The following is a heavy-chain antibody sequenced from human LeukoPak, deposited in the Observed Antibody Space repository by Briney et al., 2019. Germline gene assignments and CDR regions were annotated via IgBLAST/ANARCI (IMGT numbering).Heavy chain of an antibody. CDR3: ARTTYFCSSTICYPNWSDP. J-gene: IGHJ5*02. CDR2: IYYSGNT. Sequence: SQTLSLTCTVSGGSISSGDYYWSWIRQPPGKGLEWIGYIYYSGNTYYNPSLRSRVTISVDTSKNQFSLKLTSVTAADTAVYYCARTTYFCSSTICYPNWSDPWGQGSLVTVSS. CDR1: GGSISSGDYY. V-gene: IGHV4-30-4*01. D-gene: IGHD2-2*01.